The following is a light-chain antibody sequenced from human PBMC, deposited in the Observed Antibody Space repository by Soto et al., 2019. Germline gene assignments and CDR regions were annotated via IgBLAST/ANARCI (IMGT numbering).Light chain of an antibody. CDR3: QVWDSSSDRYV. J-gene: IGLJ1*01. CDR2: YDS. V-gene: IGLV3-21*04. Sequence: SCELTQPPSVSVAPGKTARITCGGNNIGSKSVHWYQQKPGQAPVLVIYYDSDRPSGIPERFSGSNSGNTATLTISRVEAGDEADYYCQVWDSSSDRYVFGTGTKVTVL. CDR1: NIGSKS.